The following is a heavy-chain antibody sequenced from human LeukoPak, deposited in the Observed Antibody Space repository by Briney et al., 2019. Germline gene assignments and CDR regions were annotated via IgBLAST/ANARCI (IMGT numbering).Heavy chain of an antibody. CDR2: ISWNSGSI. V-gene: IGHV3-9*01. CDR1: GFTFDDYA. CDR3: AKDAYSSGWYYYYYGMDV. Sequence: GRSLRLSCAASGFTFDDYAMHWVRQAPGKGPEWVSGISWNSGSIGYADSVKGRFTISRDNAKNSLYLQMNSLRAEDTALYYCAKDAYSSGWYYYYYGMDVWGQGTTVTVSS. D-gene: IGHD6-19*01. J-gene: IGHJ6*02.